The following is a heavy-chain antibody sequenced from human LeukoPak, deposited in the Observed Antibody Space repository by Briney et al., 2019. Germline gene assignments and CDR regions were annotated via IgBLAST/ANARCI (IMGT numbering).Heavy chain of an antibody. J-gene: IGHJ4*02. CDR2: IDKHGNGK. CDR1: GITFSAYW. CDR3: ARDAGWGYYDL. V-gene: IGHV3-7*01. D-gene: IGHD1-26*01. Sequence: SGGSLRLSCADSGITFSAYWMSWVRQAPGKGLEWVANIDKHGNGKYYVDSVKGRFAISRDYATNSVFLQMNSLRAEDTSVYYCARDAGWGYYDLWGQGTPVTVSS.